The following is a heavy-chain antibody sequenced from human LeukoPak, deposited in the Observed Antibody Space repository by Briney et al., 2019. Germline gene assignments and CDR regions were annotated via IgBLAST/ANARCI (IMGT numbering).Heavy chain of an antibody. CDR2: IHYSGST. D-gene: IGHD1-26*01. Sequence: SETLSLTCTVSGGSISSYYWSWIRQPPGKGLEWIGYIHYSGSTNYNPSLKSRVTISVDTSKNQFSLKLSSVTAADTAVYYCARIGGSRTIDYWGQGTLVTVSS. CDR1: GGSISSYY. V-gene: IGHV4-59*12. CDR3: ARIGGSRTIDY. J-gene: IGHJ4*02.